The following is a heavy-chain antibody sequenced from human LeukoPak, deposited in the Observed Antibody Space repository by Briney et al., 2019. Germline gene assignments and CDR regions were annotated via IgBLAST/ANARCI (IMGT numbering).Heavy chain of an antibody. J-gene: IGHJ5*02. Sequence: KPGGSLRLSCAASGFIVSSNYMSWIRQPPGKGLEWIGEINHSGSTNYNPSLKSRVTISVDTSKNQFSLKLSSVTAADTAVYYCARGRWGYCSSTSCYTWFDPWGQGTLVTVSS. CDR3: ARGRWGYCSSTSCYTWFDP. D-gene: IGHD2-2*02. V-gene: IGHV4-34*01. CDR1: GFIVSSNY. CDR2: INHSGST.